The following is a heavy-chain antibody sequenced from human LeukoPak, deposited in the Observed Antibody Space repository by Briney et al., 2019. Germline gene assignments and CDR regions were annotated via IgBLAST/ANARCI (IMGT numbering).Heavy chain of an antibody. D-gene: IGHD3-22*01. J-gene: IGHJ4*02. V-gene: IGHV1-18*01. CDR2: ISAYNGNT. CDR3: ARGLPRVYDSSGYYEY. Sequence: ASVKVSCKASGYTFISYGISWVRQAPGQGLEWMGWISAYNGNTNYAQKLQGRVTMTTDTSTSTAYMELRSLRSDDTAVYYCARGLPRVYDSSGYYEYWGQGTLVTVSS. CDR1: GYTFISYG.